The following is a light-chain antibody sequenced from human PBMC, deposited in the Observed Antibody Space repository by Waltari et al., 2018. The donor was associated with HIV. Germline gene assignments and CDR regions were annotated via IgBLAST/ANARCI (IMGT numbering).Light chain of an antibody. CDR3: ATWDDSLRGRV. CDR1: DSNIGRIP. J-gene: IGLJ3*02. CDR2: NNT. V-gene: IGLV1-44*01. Sequence: QSVLTQPPPASGPPGQRVSIACSGPDSNIGRIPVNWYQPPPGTAPKLLMYNNTERPSGVPDRFSGSKSGTSASLAISGLQSDDEANYYCATWDDSLRGRVFGGGTKLTVL.